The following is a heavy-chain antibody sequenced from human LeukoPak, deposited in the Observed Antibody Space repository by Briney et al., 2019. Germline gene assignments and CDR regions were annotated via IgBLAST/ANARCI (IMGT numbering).Heavy chain of an antibody. Sequence: PGGSLRLSCTASGFTFGDYAMSWFRQAPGKGLEWVGFIRSKAYGGTTEYAASVKGRFTISRDDSKSIAYLQMNSLKTEDTAVYYCNRVTGDYYGSDEIYCFDYWGQGTLVTVSS. CDR1: GFTFGDYA. CDR3: NRVTGDYYGSDEIYCFDY. J-gene: IGHJ4*02. CDR2: IRSKAYGGTT. D-gene: IGHD3-10*01. V-gene: IGHV3-49*03.